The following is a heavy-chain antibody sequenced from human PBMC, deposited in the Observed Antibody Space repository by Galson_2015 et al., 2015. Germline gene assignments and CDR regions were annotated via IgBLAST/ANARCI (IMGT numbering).Heavy chain of an antibody. V-gene: IGHV3-23*01. J-gene: IGHJ3*02. CDR2: MSGSGGNT. CDR1: GFTFSSYA. CDR3: AKDTRGSGSYPDAFDI. Sequence: LRLSCAASGFTFSSYAINWVRRAPGKGLEWVSAMSGSGGNTYYADSVQGRFTISRDNSKNTLYLQMNSLRAEDTAVYYCAKDTRGSGSYPDAFDIWGQGTTVTVSA. D-gene: IGHD3-10*01.